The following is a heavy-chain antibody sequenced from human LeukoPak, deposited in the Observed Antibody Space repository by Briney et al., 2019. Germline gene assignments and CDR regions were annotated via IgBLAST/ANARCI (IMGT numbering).Heavy chain of an antibody. V-gene: IGHV3-30*02. Sequence: QPGGSLRISCAASGFTFSSYGMHWVRQAPGKGLEWVAFIRYDGSNKYYADSVKGRFTISRDNSKNTLYLQMNSLRAEDTAVYYCAKDSLWFGELFSAFFDYWGQGTLVTVSS. CDR3: AKDSLWFGELFSAFFDY. J-gene: IGHJ4*02. CDR1: GFTFSSYG. D-gene: IGHD3-10*01. CDR2: IRYDGSNK.